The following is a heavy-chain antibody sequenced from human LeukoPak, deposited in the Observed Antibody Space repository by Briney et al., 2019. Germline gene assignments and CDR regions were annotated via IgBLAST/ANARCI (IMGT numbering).Heavy chain of an antibody. CDR1: GFTFSNYD. J-gene: IGHJ3*02. V-gene: IGHV3-33*01. CDR3: ARDLEDSSPFGAFDM. Sequence: PGRSLRLSCAASGFTFSNYDMHWVRQVPGKGLEWVAAIWFDGIRKYYADSVKGRLTISRDNSKNTLYLQMNSLRAEDTAVYYCARDLEDSSPFGAFDMWGQGTMVTVSS. CDR2: IWFDGIRK. D-gene: IGHD3-22*01.